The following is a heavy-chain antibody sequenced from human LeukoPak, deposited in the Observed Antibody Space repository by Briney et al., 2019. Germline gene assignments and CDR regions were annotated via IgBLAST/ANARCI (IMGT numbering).Heavy chain of an antibody. CDR1: GGSFSGYY. CDR2: INHSGST. Sequence: SETLSLTCAVYGGSFSGYYWSWIRQPPGKGREWIGEINHSGSTNYNPSLKSRVTISVDTSKNQFSLKLSSVTAADTAVYYCARGKSTRWLQLPYFDYWGQGTLVTVSS. J-gene: IGHJ4*02. V-gene: IGHV4-34*01. D-gene: IGHD5-24*01. CDR3: ARGKSTRWLQLPYFDY.